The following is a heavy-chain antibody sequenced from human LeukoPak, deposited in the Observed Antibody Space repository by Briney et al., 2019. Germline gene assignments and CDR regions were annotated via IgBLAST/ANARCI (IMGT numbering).Heavy chain of an antibody. J-gene: IGHJ6*03. CDR3: ARGPTAVRGVIRFYYYLDV. D-gene: IGHD3-10*01. CDR1: GFTFSSYW. CDR2: INHSGSA. Sequence: GSLRLSCAASGFTFSSYWMSWVRQAPGKGLEWIGEINHSGSANYNPSLKSRVTISVDTSKNQFSLKLTSVTAADTAVYYCARGPTAVRGVIRFYYYLDVWGKGTTVTVSS. V-gene: IGHV4-34*01.